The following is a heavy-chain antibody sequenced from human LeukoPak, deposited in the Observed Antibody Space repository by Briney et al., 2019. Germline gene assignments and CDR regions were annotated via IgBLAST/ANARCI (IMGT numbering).Heavy chain of an antibody. D-gene: IGHD3-3*02. CDR2: VSPSHTTR. V-gene: IGHV1-18*01. Sequence: ASVKVSCKASGYTFRQYSISWVRQAPGKGLEWMGWVSPSHTTRVYAQEFQGRVTMTADTNTNTVSMELRSLRSDDTAVYFCARDYILPLETDNGDGFAIWGQGTVVTVSS. CDR1: GYTFRQYS. CDR3: ARDYILPLETDNGDGFAI. J-gene: IGHJ3*02.